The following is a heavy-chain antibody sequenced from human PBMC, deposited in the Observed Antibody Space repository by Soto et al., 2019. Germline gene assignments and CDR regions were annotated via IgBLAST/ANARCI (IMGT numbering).Heavy chain of an antibody. CDR2: IWYDGSNK. Sequence: QVQLVESGGGVGQPGRSLRLSCAASGFTFSSYGMHWVRQAPGKGLEWVAVIWYDGSNKYYADSVKGRFTISRDNSKNTLYLQMNSLRAEDTAVYYCARGGEWELLLPVYWGQGTLVTVSS. CDR1: GFTFSSYG. CDR3: ARGGEWELLLPVY. D-gene: IGHD1-26*01. V-gene: IGHV3-33*01. J-gene: IGHJ4*02.